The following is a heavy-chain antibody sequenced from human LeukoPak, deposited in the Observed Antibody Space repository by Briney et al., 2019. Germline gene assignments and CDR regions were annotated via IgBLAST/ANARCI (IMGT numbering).Heavy chain of an antibody. J-gene: IGHJ4*02. CDR2: MNPNSGNT. D-gene: IGHD3-22*01. CDR1: GYTFSSYD. CDR3: ARAYSDSSGYYVEGFDY. V-gene: IGHV1-8*01. Sequence: ASVKVSCKASGYTFSSYDINWVRQATGQGLEWMGWMNPNSGNTGYAQKFQGRVTMTMNTAIRTAYVELSSRRSEDTAVYYCARAYSDSSGYYVEGFDYWGQGTLVTVSS.